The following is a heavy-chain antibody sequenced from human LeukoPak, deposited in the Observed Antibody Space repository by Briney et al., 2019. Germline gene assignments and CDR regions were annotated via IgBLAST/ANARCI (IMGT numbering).Heavy chain of an antibody. Sequence: PGGSLRLSCGASGFTFSSYSMNWVRQAPGKGLEWVSAISGSGGSTYYADSVKGRFTISRDNSKNTLYLQMNSLRAEDTAVYYCAKGYSSSWYLTIDYWGQGTLVTVSS. CDR3: AKGYSSSWYLTIDY. CDR1: GFTFSSYS. D-gene: IGHD6-13*01. CDR2: ISGSGGST. V-gene: IGHV3-23*01. J-gene: IGHJ4*02.